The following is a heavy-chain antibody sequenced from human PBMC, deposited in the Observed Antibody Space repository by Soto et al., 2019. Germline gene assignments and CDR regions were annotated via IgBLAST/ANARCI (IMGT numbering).Heavy chain of an antibody. D-gene: IGHD2-15*01. CDR1: GSTFSSYA. J-gene: IGHJ2*01. Sequence: EVQLLESGGGLVQPGGSLRLSCAASGSTFSSYAMNWVRQAPGKGLEWVSVISGSGGSTYYADSVKGRFTISRDNSKNTLYLQMTSPTAEDTAVYYCAKDILIVVVLASCRWYFDLRGRGTLGTGPS. V-gene: IGHV3-23*01. CDR3: AKDILIVVVLASCRWYFDL. CDR2: ISGSGGST.